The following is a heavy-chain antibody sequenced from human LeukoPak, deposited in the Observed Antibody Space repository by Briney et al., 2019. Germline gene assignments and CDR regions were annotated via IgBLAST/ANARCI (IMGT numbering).Heavy chain of an antibody. J-gene: IGHJ2*01. D-gene: IGHD4-17*01. CDR3: ARDPPSYGDYTNHYLDL. CDR2: IYYSGST. Sequence: PSETLSLTCTVSGGSLSYNYWSWIRQPPGKGLEWIGIIYYSGSTNYNPSLKSRVTISVDTSKNQFSLKLSSVTAADTAVYYCARDPPSYGDYTNHYLDLWGRGTLVTVSS. V-gene: IGHV4-59*01. CDR1: GGSLSYNY.